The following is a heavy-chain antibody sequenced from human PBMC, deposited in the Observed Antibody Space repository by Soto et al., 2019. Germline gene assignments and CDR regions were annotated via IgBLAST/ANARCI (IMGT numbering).Heavy chain of an antibody. D-gene: IGHD1-7*01. V-gene: IGHV4-30-2*01. J-gene: IGHJ5*02. Sequence: PSETLSLTCAVSGGSISSGGYSWSWIRQPPGKGLEWIGYIYHSGSTYYNPSLKSRVTISVDGSKNQFSLKLSSVTAADTAVYYCARTESGTFDPWGQGTLVTVSS. CDR1: GGSISSGGYS. CDR3: ARTESGTFDP. CDR2: IYHSGST.